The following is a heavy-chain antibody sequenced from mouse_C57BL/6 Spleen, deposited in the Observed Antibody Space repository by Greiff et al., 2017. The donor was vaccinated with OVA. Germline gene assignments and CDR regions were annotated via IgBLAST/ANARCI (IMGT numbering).Heavy chain of an antibody. V-gene: IGHV1-62-2*01. CDR1: GYTFTEYT. CDR2: FYPGSGSI. CDR3: ARNEVYYYGSSSWFAY. Sequence: QVQLQQSGAELVKPGASVKLSCKASGYTFTEYTIHWVKQRPGQGLEWIGWFYPGSGSIKYNEKFKDKATLTADKSSSTVYMELSRLTSEDSAVYYCARNEVYYYGSSSWFAYWGQGTLVTVSA. J-gene: IGHJ3*01. D-gene: IGHD1-1*01.